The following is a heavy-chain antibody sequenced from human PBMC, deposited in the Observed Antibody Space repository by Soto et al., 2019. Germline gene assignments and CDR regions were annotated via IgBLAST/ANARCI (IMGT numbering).Heavy chain of an antibody. Sequence: GASVKVSCKASGYTFTNYYMHWVRQAPGQGLEWMGIINPGGVSTTYAQKFWGRVTMTKDTSTSTVFMKLSSLRSEDTAVYYCARGLITAAGTPLSHWGQGTLVTVSS. J-gene: IGHJ4*02. CDR3: ARGLITAAGTPLSH. D-gene: IGHD6-13*01. CDR2: INPGGVST. CDR1: GYTFTNYY. V-gene: IGHV1-46*01.